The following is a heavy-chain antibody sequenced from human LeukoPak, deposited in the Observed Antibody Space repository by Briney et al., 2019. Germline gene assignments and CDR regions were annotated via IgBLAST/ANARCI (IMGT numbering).Heavy chain of an antibody. CDR2: IYYSGST. Sequence: GSLRLSCAASGFTFSSYAMSWVRQPPGKGLEWIGSIYYSGSTYYNPSLKSRVTISVDTSKNQFSLKLSSVTAADTAVYYCAREVPHSSSSFDAFDIWGQGTMVTVSS. CDR3: AREVPHSSSSFDAFDI. D-gene: IGHD6-6*01. V-gene: IGHV4-38-2*02. CDR1: GFTFSSYA. J-gene: IGHJ3*02.